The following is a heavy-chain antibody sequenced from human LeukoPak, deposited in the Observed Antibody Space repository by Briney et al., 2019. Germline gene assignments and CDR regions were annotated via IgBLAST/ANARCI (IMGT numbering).Heavy chain of an antibody. D-gene: IGHD3-22*01. V-gene: IGHV4-61*02. J-gene: IGHJ4*02. CDR3: AGTYYYDSSGYYHYSL. CDR2: ISSSGST. Sequence: SETLSLTCTVSGDSISSGDYYWSWIRQPAGKGLEWIGRISSSGSTNYNPSLKSRVTISVDTSKNQFSLKLSSVTAADTAVYYCAGTYYYDSSGYYHYSLWGQGTLVTVSS. CDR1: GDSISSGDYY.